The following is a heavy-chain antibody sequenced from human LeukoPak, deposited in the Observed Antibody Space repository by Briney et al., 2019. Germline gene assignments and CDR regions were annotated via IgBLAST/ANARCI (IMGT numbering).Heavy chain of an antibody. V-gene: IGHV3-53*01. D-gene: IGHD4-17*01. CDR3: ARDEGSLLSDAFDI. CDR2: IYSGGST. Sequence: PGGSLRLSCAASGFTVSSNYMSWVRQAPGKGLEWVSVIYSGGSTYYADSVKGRFTISRDNSKNTLYLQMNSLRAEDTAVYYCARDEGSLLSDAFDIWGQGTMVTGTS. CDR1: GFTVSSNY. J-gene: IGHJ3*02.